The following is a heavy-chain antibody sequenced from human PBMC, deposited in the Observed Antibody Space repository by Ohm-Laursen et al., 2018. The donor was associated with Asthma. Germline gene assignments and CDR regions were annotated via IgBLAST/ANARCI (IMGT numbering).Heavy chain of an antibody. V-gene: IGHV3-30-3*01. CDR2: GGSYYDGGLK. J-gene: IGHJ4*02. D-gene: IGHD3-3*01. CDR1: GFTFRSYA. CDR3: ARDVTEWYLPAFDF. Sequence: SLRRSCTASGFTFRSYAMHWVRQAPGKGLEWVAVGGSYYDGGLKYYADSVNGRFTVSRDDSKNTLYLQMNSLRPDDTAVYYCARDVTEWYLPAFDFWGQGTLVTVSS.